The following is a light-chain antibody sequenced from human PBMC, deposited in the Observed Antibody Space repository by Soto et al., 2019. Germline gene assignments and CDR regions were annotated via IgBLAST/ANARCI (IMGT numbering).Light chain of an antibody. Sequence: DIQMTQSPSSLSASVGDRVTITCRASQGIRNYLAWYQQKPGKVPKLLIYTASTLQSGVPSRFSGSGSVTDFTLTISSLKPEDVATYYCQKYSGPPYTLGQGTKLEI. CDR2: TAS. V-gene: IGKV1-27*01. CDR1: QGIRNY. J-gene: IGKJ2*01. CDR3: QKYSGPPYT.